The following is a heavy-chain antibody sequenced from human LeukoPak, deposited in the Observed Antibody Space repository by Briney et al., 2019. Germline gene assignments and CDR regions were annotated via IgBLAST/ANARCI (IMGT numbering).Heavy chain of an antibody. V-gene: IGHV1-2*02. CDR1: GYTFTGYY. Sequence: ASVKVSCKASGYTFTGYYMHWVRQAPGQGLEWMGWINPNSGGTNYAQKFQGRVTMTRDTSVSTAYMELSRLRSDDTAVYYCARTNGERITIFGVVTSYYYYMDVCGKGTTVTVSS. D-gene: IGHD3-3*01. CDR3: ARTNGERITIFGVVTSYYYYMDV. CDR2: INPNSGGT. J-gene: IGHJ6*03.